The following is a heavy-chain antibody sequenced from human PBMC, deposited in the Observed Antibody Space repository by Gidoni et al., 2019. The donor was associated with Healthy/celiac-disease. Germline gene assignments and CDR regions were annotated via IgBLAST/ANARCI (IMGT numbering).Heavy chain of an antibody. J-gene: IGHJ6*03. CDR1: GYSFTSYW. D-gene: IGHD3-16*02. Sequence: EVQLVQSGAEVKKPGESLKISCKGSGYSFTSYWIGWVRQMPGKGLEWMGIIYPGDSDTRYSPSFQGQVTISADKSISTAYLQWSSLKASDTAMYYCARHVRSSTPFGGGIVHPFHYYYYMDVWGKGTTVTVSS. V-gene: IGHV5-51*01. CDR3: ARHVRSSTPFGGGIVHPFHYYYYMDV. CDR2: IYPGDSDT.